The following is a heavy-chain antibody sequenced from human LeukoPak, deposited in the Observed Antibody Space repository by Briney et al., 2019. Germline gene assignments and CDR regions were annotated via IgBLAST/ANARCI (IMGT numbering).Heavy chain of an antibody. CDR3: ARGRTTTGSPRRALDI. CDR2: IYDSGST. V-gene: IGHV4-59*01. Sequence: ASETLSLTCIVSGGSMSNYYWIWIRQPPGKGLEWIGYIYDSGSTNYNPSLKSRVTISADTSKNQFSLNLSSVTTADTAVYLCARGRTTTGSPRRALDIWGQGTMVTVSS. CDR1: GGSMSNYY. J-gene: IGHJ3*02. D-gene: IGHD1/OR15-1a*01.